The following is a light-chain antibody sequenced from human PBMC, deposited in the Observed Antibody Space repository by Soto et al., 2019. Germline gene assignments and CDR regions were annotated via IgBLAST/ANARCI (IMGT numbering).Light chain of an antibody. CDR1: SIGRKG. CDR2: DDS. J-gene: IGLJ2*01. Sequence: SYVLTQPPSVSLAPGQTARIPCGGNSIGRKGVHWYQQKPGQAPVLVVYDDSDRPSGIPERFSGSKSGNTATLTISRVAAGDEADYYCQVWDTINDVVFGGGTKLTVL. V-gene: IGLV3-21*02. CDR3: QVWDTINDVV.